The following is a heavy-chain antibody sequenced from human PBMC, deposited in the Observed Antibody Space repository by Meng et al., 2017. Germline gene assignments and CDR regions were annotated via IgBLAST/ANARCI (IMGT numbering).Heavy chain of an antibody. D-gene: IGHD5-24*01. CDR3: ARGGTVEMATIYELDY. V-gene: IGHV1-69*05. CDR2: IIPIFGTA. J-gene: IGHJ4*02. Sequence: SVKVSCKASGGTFSSYAISWVRQAPGQGLEWMGGIIPIFGTANYAQKFQGRVTITTDESTSTAYMELSSLRSEDTAVYYCARGGTVEMATIYELDYWGQGTLVTVSS. CDR1: GGTFSSYA.